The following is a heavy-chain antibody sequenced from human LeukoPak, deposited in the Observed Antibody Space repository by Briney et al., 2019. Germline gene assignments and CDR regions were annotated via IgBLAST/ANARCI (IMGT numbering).Heavy chain of an antibody. D-gene: IGHD3-3*01. J-gene: IGHJ4*02. CDR2: ISYDGSNK. V-gene: IGHV3-30*18. CDR1: GFTVSSNY. CDR3: AKDRSVYYDFWSGSLLEY. Sequence: GGSLGLSCAASGFTVSSNYMSWVRQAPGKGLEWVAVISYDGSNKYYADSVKGRFTISRDNSKNTLYLQMNSLRAEDTAVYYCAKDRSVYYDFWSGSLLEYWGQGTLVTVSS.